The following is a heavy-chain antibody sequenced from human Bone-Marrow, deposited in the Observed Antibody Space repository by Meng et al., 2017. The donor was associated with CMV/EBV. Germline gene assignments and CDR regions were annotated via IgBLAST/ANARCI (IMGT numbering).Heavy chain of an antibody. J-gene: IGHJ6*02. V-gene: IGHV1-8*03. Sequence: ASVKVSCKASGYTFTSYDINWVRQATGQGLEWMGWMNPNSGNTGYAQKFQGRVTITRNTSISTAYMELSSLRSEDTAVYYCARGCWRGSGSYIYYYYYGMVVWGQGTTVTVSS. D-gene: IGHD3-10*01. CDR1: GYTFTSYD. CDR3: ARGCWRGSGSYIYYYYYGMVV. CDR2: MNPNSGNT.